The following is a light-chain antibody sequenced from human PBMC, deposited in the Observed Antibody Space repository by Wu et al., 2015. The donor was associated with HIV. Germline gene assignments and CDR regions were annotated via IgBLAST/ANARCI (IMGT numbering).Light chain of an antibody. CDR3: HQRFNWPPLT. Sequence: EIVLTQSPATLYLSPGERAXLSCRASQSVSTYLAWYQQKPGQAPRLLIYDASTRATGIPARFSGSGSGTDFTLTINNLEPEDFAVYYCHQRFNWPPLTFGGGTKVEIK. CDR2: DAS. V-gene: IGKV3-11*01. J-gene: IGKJ4*01. CDR1: QSVSTY.